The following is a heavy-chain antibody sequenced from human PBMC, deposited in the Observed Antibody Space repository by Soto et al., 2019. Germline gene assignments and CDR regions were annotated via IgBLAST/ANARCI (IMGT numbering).Heavy chain of an antibody. CDR1: GGSISTYY. V-gene: IGHV4-59*01. CDR3: ARDVSGYDFWSGPYFFDY. J-gene: IGHJ4*02. D-gene: IGHD3-3*01. Sequence: QVQLPESGPGLVKPSETLSLTCTVSGGSISTYYWSWIRQPPGKGLEWIGYIYYNGRTNYNPSLESRVTLPLGTSKSQFSLKLSSVSAADTAVYYCARDVSGYDFWSGPYFFDYWGPGTLVTGSS. CDR2: IYYNGRT.